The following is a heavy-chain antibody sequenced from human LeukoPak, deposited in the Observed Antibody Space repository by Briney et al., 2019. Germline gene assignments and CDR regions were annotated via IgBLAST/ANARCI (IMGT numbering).Heavy chain of an antibody. D-gene: IGHD3-22*01. Sequence: SETLSLTCAVSGGSTSSSNWWSWVRQPPGKGLEWIGEIYHSGSTNYNPSLKSRVTISVDKSKNQFSLKLSSVTAADTAVYYCARGRYDSSGYYRYFDYWGQGTLVTVSS. CDR1: GGSTSSSNW. CDR2: IYHSGST. J-gene: IGHJ4*02. CDR3: ARGRYDSSGYYRYFDY. V-gene: IGHV4-4*02.